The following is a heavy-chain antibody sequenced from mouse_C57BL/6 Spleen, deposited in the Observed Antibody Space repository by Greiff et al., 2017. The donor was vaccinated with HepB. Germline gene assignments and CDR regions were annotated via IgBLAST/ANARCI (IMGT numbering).Heavy chain of an antibody. V-gene: IGHV1-82*01. J-gene: IGHJ4*01. D-gene: IGHD4-1*01. CDR1: GYAFSSSW. Sequence: VQLQQSGPELVKPGASVKISCKASGYAFSSSWMNWVKQRPGKGLEWIGRIYPGDGDTNYNGKFKGKATLTADKSSSTAYMQLSSLTSEDSAVYFCAREGLGREMDYWGQGTSVTVSS. CDR3: AREGLGREMDY. CDR2: IYPGDGDT.